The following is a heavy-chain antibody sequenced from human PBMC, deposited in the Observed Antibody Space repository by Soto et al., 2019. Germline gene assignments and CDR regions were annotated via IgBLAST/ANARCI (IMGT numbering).Heavy chain of an antibody. CDR1: GYTFTSYG. Sequence: QVQLVQSGAEVKKPGASVKVSCKASGYTFTSYGISWVRQAPGQGLEWMGWISAYSGNTNYAQKLQGRVTMTTDTSTSTAYMELRSLRSDDTAVYYCASLLYYGDYYYGMDVWGQGTTVTVSS. CDR2: ISAYSGNT. CDR3: ASLLYYGDYYYGMDV. D-gene: IGHD4-17*01. J-gene: IGHJ6*02. V-gene: IGHV1-18*01.